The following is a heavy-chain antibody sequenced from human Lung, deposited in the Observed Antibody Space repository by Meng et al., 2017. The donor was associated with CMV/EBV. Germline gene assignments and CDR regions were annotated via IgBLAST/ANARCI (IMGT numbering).Heavy chain of an antibody. Sequence: GGSXRLXCAASGFTFSSYWMHWVRQAPGKGLVWVSRINSDGSSTSYADSVKGRFTISRDNAKNTLYLQMNSLRAEDTAVYYCARESVGWGYYGDYERYFDYWXQGTXVTGSS. CDR2: INSDGSST. V-gene: IGHV3-74*01. CDR1: GFTFSSYW. CDR3: ARESVGWGYYGDYERYFDY. D-gene: IGHD4-17*01. J-gene: IGHJ4*02.